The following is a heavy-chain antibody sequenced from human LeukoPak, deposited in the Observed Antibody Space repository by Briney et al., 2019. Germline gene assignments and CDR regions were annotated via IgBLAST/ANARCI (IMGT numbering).Heavy chain of an antibody. J-gene: IGHJ6*03. CDR1: GGTFSSYA. Sequence: GASVKVSCKASGGTFSSYAISWVRQAPGQGLEWMGGIIPIFGTANYAQKFQGRVTITTDESTSTAYMELSSLRSEDTAVYYCARGHKYYYYYYMDVWGKGTTVTVSS. CDR3: ARGHKYYYYYYMDV. CDR2: IIPIFGTA. V-gene: IGHV1-69*05.